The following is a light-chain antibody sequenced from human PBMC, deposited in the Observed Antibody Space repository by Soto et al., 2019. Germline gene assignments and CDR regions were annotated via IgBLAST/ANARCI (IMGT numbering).Light chain of an antibody. V-gene: IGKV3D-15*01. Sequence: EIVMTQSPATLSVSPGERATLSCRASQSVSSYLAWYQQKPGQAPRLLIYGASTRAPGIPARFSGRGSGTEFTLTISSLQSEDFAVYYCQQYSDWVTFGGGTKVEIK. CDR1: QSVSSY. J-gene: IGKJ4*01. CDR2: GAS. CDR3: QQYSDWVT.